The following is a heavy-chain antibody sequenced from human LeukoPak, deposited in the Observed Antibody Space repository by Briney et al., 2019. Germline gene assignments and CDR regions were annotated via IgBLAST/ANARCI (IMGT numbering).Heavy chain of an antibody. CDR2: IIPIFGTT. CDR1: GGTFSSYA. Sequence: SVKVSCKASGGTFSSYAISWLRQAPGQGLEWMGRIIPIFGTTNYAQKFQGRVTITTDESTSTAYMELSSLRSEDTAVYYCARESKQWLNFDYWGQGTLVTVSP. D-gene: IGHD6-19*01. J-gene: IGHJ4*02. CDR3: ARESKQWLNFDY. V-gene: IGHV1-69*05.